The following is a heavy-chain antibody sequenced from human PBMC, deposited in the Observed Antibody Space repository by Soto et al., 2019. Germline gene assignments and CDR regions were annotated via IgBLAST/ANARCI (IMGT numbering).Heavy chain of an antibody. Sequence: QVLLMQSGAEVKKPGSSVKVSCTSSGGPFSSYGISWVRQVPGQGLEWLGGIIPLFGTPGYARKFQDRLTISADESTTTAYMELSSLTSEDTAMYFCARDGTIQMANFDFWGQGTLVTVSS. CDR2: IIPLFGTP. V-gene: IGHV1-69*01. D-gene: IGHD1-1*01. CDR1: GGPFSSYG. J-gene: IGHJ4*02. CDR3: ARDGTIQMANFDF.